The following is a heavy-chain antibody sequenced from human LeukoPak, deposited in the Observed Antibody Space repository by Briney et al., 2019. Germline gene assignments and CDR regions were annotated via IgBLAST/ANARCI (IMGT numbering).Heavy chain of an antibody. Sequence: PGGSLRLSCAASGFTFSSYAMHWVRQAPGKGLEWVAVISYDGSNKYYADSVKGRFTISRDNSKNTLYLQMNSLRAEDTAVYYCARGGYSYGYEDYWGQGTLVTVSS. V-gene: IGHV3-30-3*01. CDR2: ISYDGSNK. D-gene: IGHD5-18*01. J-gene: IGHJ4*02. CDR3: ARGGYSYGYEDY. CDR1: GFTFSSYA.